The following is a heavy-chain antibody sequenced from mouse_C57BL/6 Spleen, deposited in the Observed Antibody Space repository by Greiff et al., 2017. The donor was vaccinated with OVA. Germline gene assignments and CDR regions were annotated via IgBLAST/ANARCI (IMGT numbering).Heavy chain of an antibody. D-gene: IGHD1-1*01. CDR2: ISYDGSN. Sequence: EVKLQESGPGLVKPSQSLSLTCSVTGYSITSGYYWNWIRQFPGNKLEWMGYISYDGSNNYNPYLKNRISITRDTSKNQFFLKLNSVTTEDTATYYCARDRTDYSWFAYWGQGTLVTVSA. J-gene: IGHJ3*01. CDR3: ARDRTDYSWFAY. CDR1: GYSITSGYY. V-gene: IGHV3-6*01.